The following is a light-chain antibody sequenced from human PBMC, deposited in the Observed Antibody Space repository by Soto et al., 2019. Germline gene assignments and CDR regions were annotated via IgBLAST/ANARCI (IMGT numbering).Light chain of an antibody. Sequence: QSALTQPRSVSGSPGQSVTISCTGTSSDAGGYNYVSWCQQHPGKAPKLMMYDVSKRPSGVPDRFSGSKSGNTASLTISGLQAEDEADYYCCSYADNYTWVFGGGTQLTVL. CDR2: DVS. CDR3: CSYADNYTWV. J-gene: IGLJ3*02. V-gene: IGLV2-11*01. CDR1: SSDAGGYNY.